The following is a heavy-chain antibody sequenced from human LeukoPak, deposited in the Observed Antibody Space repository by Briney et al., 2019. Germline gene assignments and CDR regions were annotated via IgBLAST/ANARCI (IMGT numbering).Heavy chain of an antibody. Sequence: ASVKVSCKASGYTFTGYYMHWVRQAPGQGLEWMGWINPSSGGTYYAQKFQGRVTMTRDTSISTAYMELSRLRSDDTALYYCARREAYCSSTSCRPFDYWGQGTLVTVSS. V-gene: IGHV1-2*02. CDR1: GYTFTGYY. CDR2: INPSSGGT. J-gene: IGHJ4*02. CDR3: ARREAYCSSTSCRPFDY. D-gene: IGHD2-2*01.